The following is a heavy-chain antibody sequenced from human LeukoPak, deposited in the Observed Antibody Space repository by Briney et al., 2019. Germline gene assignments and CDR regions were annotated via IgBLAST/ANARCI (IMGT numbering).Heavy chain of an antibody. CDR3: ARGMISSLSPRGAFDI. Sequence: GGSLRLSCAASGFTFSTYWMAWVRQAPGKGLEWVAHIKQSGSERSSVDSVKGRFTISRDNANNSLSLQMNSLRADDTAVYYCARGMISSLSPRGAFDIWGQGTMVTVSS. V-gene: IGHV3-7*01. D-gene: IGHD6-6*01. J-gene: IGHJ3*02. CDR1: GFTFSTYW. CDR2: IKQSGSER.